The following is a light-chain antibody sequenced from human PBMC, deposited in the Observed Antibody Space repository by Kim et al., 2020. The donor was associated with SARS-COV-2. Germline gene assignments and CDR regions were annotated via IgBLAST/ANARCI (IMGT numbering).Light chain of an antibody. V-gene: IGKV3-20*01. CDR1: QSISSTN. CDR2: GAS. CDR3: QHYRTTPRT. Sequence: EIVLTQSPGTLSLSPGERATLSCRASQSISSTNLAWYQQKPGQAPRLLIYGASSRATGIPDRFSGSGSGTDFTLTISRLEPEDFAVYYCQHYRTTPRTFGQGTKVDIK. J-gene: IGKJ1*01.